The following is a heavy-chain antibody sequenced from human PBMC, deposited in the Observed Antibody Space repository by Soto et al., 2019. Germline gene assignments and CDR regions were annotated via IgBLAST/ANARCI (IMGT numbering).Heavy chain of an antibody. J-gene: IGHJ4*02. CDR1: GGSFRSYA. CDR2: ILPLFGTE. D-gene: IGHD7-27*01. Sequence: QVQLVQSGTEVKKPGSSVRVACKASGGSFRSYAISWVRQAPGHGLEWMGAILPLFGTEKYAQNFQGRVTXSXNESATTAYMELTSLRSEDTAVYYCARGPPGEATVFRYYFDSWGQGTLVTVSS. V-gene: IGHV1-69*05. CDR3: ARGPPGEATVFRYYFDS.